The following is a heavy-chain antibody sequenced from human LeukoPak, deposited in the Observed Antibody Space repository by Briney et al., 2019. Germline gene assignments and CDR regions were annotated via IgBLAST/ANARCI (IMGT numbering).Heavy chain of an antibody. V-gene: IGHV5-51*01. CDR1: GYNFPTSW. CDR2: IYPGDSDT. CDR3: ARLYGRYFDY. D-gene: IGHD3-10*01. J-gene: IGHJ4*02. Sequence: GESLKISCKGSGYNFPTSWISWLRQMPGKDLEWMGIIYPGDSDTRYSPSFEGQVTISADKSISTAYLQWSGLKASDTAIYYCARLYGRYFDYWGQGTLVTVSS.